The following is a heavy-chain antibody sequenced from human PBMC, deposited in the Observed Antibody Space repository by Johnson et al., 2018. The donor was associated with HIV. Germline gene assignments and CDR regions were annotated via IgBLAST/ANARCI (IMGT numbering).Heavy chain of an antibody. D-gene: IGHD6-13*01. CDR3: ARGLLAGNDAFDI. CDR2: IDTTGDT. J-gene: IGHJ3*02. V-gene: IGHV3-13*01. Sequence: VQLVESGGGLVQPGGSLRLSCAASGFTVSSNYMSWVRQAPGKGLEWVSAIDTTGDTYYPGSVRGRFTISRENAKNSLYLQMNSLRAEDTAVYYCARGLLAGNDAFDIWGQGTMVTVSS. CDR1: GFTVSSNY.